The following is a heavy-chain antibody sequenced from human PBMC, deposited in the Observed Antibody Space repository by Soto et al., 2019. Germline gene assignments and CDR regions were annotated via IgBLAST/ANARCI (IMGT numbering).Heavy chain of an antibody. CDR3: ARGPHSDWPIPGY. D-gene: IGHD6-19*01. Sequence: QVQLQQWGAGLLKPSETLSLTCAVYGGSFSGFHWTWIRQPPGKGLEWIGEVNHSGEISHSGGTNYNPSLKSRVTISVDTSKNQFSLMLASVTAADTAVYYCARGPHSDWPIPGYWGPGTLVTVSS. J-gene: IGHJ4*02. CDR2: ISHSGGT. V-gene: IGHV4-34*02. CDR1: GGSFSGFH.